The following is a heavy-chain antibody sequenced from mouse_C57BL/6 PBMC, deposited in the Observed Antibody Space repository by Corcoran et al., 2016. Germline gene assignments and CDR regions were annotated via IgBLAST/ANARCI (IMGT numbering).Heavy chain of an antibody. Sequence: QIQLVQSGPELKKPGETVKISCKASGYTFTTYGMSWVKQAPGKGLKWMGWINTYSGVPTYADDFKGRFAFSLETSARTAYLQINNLKNEDTATYVCARGVSWAMDYWGQGTSVTVSS. CDR3: ARGVSWAMDY. V-gene: IGHV9-3*01. CDR2: INTYSGVP. J-gene: IGHJ4*01. CDR1: GYTFTTYG. D-gene: IGHD1-1*01.